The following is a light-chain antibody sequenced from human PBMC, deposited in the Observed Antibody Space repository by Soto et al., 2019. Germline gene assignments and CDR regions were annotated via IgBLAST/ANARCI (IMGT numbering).Light chain of an antibody. CDR1: KLGDKY. V-gene: IGLV3-1*01. J-gene: IGLJ1*01. CDR2: QDS. Sequence: SYKLTHPPSVSVSPGQTASITCSGDKLGDKYACWYQQKPGQSPVLVIYQDSKRPSGIPERFSGSNSGNTATLTISGTQAMDEADYYCQAWDSSTGGVFGTGTKVTVL. CDR3: QAWDSSTGGV.